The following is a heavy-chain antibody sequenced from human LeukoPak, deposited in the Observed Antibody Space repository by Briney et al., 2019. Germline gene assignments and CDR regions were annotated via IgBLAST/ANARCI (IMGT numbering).Heavy chain of an antibody. V-gene: IGHV1-24*01. CDR2: FDPEDGET. CDR1: GYTLTELS. J-gene: IGHJ4*02. CDR3: ATVRGYSGYDY. Sequence: GSVNLSCAVSGYTLTELSMHWVRQAPGNGLEWMGGFDPEDGETIYAQKVQGRITMTEDTSTDTAYMELSSLRSEDTAVYYCATVRGYSGYDYWGQGTLVTVSS. D-gene: IGHD5-12*01.